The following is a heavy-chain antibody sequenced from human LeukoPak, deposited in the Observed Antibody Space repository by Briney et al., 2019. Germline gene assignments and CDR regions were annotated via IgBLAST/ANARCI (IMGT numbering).Heavy chain of an antibody. CDR2: ISAYNGNT. Sequence: ASVKVSCKASGYTFTSYGISWVRQAPGQGLEWMGWISAYNGNTNYAQKLQGRVTMTTDTSTSTAYMELRSLRSDDTAVYYCAGGVDILTGGNWFDPWGQGTLVTVSS. CDR3: AGGVDILTGGNWFDP. D-gene: IGHD3-9*01. CDR1: GYTFTSYG. V-gene: IGHV1-18*04. J-gene: IGHJ5*02.